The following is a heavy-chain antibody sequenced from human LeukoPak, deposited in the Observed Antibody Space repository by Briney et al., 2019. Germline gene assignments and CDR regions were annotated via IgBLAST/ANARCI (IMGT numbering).Heavy chain of an antibody. CDR1: GFTFSSYA. Sequence: PGGSLRLSCAASGFTFSSYAMSWVRQAPRKGLEWVSAISGSGGSTYYADSVKGRFTISRDNSKNTLYLQMNSLRAEDTAVYYCSRITMDDGYWGQGTLVTVSS. D-gene: IGHD3-10*01. V-gene: IGHV3-23*01. J-gene: IGHJ4*02. CDR2: ISGSGGST. CDR3: SRITMDDGY.